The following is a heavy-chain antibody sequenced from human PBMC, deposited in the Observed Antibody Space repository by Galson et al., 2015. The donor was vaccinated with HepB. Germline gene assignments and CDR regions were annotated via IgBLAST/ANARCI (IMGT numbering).Heavy chain of an antibody. V-gene: IGHV3-74*01. CDR1: GFTFSNYW. D-gene: IGHD5-24*01. CDR3: ARWLQFGRYFDL. Sequence: SLRLSCAASGFTFSNYWMHWVRQAPGKGLVWVSRINPDGGNTNYADSVKGRFTISRDSANNTLFLQMNSLRAEDTAVYYCARWLQFGRYFDLWGRGTLVTVSS. J-gene: IGHJ2*01. CDR2: INPDGGNT.